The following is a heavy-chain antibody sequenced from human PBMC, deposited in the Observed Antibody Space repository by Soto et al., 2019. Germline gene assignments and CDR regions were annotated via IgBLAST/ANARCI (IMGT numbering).Heavy chain of an antibody. Sequence: PGGSLRLSCAASGSTFSSYAMSWVRQAPGKGLEWVSVVSGSGGSTYYADSVKGRFTVSRDNSKNTLYLQMNSLRAEDTAVYFCAKDASGTYYVDYWGQGTLVTVSS. CDR1: GSTFSSYA. CDR3: AKDASGTYYVDY. CDR2: VSGSGGST. D-gene: IGHD1-26*01. J-gene: IGHJ4*02. V-gene: IGHV3-23*01.